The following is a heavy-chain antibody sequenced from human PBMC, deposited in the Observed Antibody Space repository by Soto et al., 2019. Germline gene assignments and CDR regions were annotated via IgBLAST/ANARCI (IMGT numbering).Heavy chain of an antibody. CDR2: IIPMFGTA. D-gene: IGHD5-18*01. CDR1: GGTFSSYA. J-gene: IGHJ6*02. V-gene: IGHV1-69*01. CDR3: AKNTAMAGGYYGMDV. Sequence: QVQLVQSGAEVKKPGSSVKVSCKASGGTFSSYAISWVRQAPGQGLEGMGGIIPMFGTANNAQKFQGRVTITADESTSTAYMELSSLRSEDTAVYYCAKNTAMAGGYYGMDVWGQGTTVTVSS.